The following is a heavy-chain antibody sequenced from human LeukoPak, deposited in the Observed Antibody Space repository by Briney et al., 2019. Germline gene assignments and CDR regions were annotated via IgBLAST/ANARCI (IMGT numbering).Heavy chain of an antibody. V-gene: IGHV3-7*03. CDR2: ISPDGSTK. J-gene: IGHJ4*02. D-gene: IGHD6-13*01. Sequence: PGGSLRLSCAASGFTFSRSWMSWVRQPPGKGLEGVANISPDGSTKYHMDSVKSRFTISRDNAKDSLYLEMSRLRDDDTAMYYCATGASGSWDFGGQGTLVTVSS. CDR3: ATGASGSWDF. CDR1: GFTFSRSW.